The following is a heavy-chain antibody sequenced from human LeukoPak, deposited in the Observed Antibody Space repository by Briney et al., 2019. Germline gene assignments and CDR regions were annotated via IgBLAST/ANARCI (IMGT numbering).Heavy chain of an antibody. CDR2: IYTSGST. Sequence: SETLSLTCTVSGGSISSYYWSWIRQPAGKGLEWIGRIYTSGSTNYNPSLKSRVTISVDTSKNQFSLKLSSVTAADTAVYYCARGGLDFWSGYCRGYYYGMDVWGQGTTVTVSS. V-gene: IGHV4-4*07. CDR1: GGSISSYY. J-gene: IGHJ6*02. CDR3: ARGGLDFWSGYCRGYYYGMDV. D-gene: IGHD3-3*01.